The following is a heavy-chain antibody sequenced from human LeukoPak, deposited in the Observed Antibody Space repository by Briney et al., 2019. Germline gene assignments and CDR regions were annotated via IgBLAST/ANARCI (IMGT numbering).Heavy chain of an antibody. Sequence: ASVKVSCKASGYSLTNFGISWVRQAPGQGPEWMGWISAYNGNTKYAQKFQGRFTMTTETSTSTAYMELRSLRSDDTAVYYCARDQSLVAYSSTWFDYWGQGTPVTVSS. V-gene: IGHV1-18*01. CDR1: GYSLTNFG. J-gene: IGHJ5*01. D-gene: IGHD6-13*01. CDR3: ARDQSLVAYSSTWFDY. CDR2: ISAYNGNT.